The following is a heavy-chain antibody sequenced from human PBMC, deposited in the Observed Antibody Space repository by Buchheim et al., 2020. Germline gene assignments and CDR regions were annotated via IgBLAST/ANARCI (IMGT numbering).Heavy chain of an antibody. CDR2: ISYDGSNK. Sequence: QVQLVESGGGVVQPGRSLRLSCAASGFTFSSYAMHWVRQAPGKGLEWVAVISYDGSNKYYADSVKGRFTISRDNYKNTLYLQMNSLRAEDTAVYYCAREGLWGGYYFDYWGQGTL. J-gene: IGHJ4*02. CDR3: AREGLWGGYYFDY. D-gene: IGHD3-16*01. V-gene: IGHV3-30*01. CDR1: GFTFSSYA.